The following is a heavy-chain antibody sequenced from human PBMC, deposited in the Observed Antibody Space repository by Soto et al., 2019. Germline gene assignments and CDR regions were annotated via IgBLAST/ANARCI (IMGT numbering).Heavy chain of an antibody. V-gene: IGHV2-5*01. CDR1: GFSLTTNGVG. J-gene: IGHJ5*02. Sequence: QITLKESGPTLVKPTQTLTLTYTFSGFSLTTNGVGVGWIRQPPGKALEWLALIYWNEDKGYSPSLKTRLTITKDTSKNQVFLTMTNMDPVETATYYCVHRQSHRSWLDPWGQGTLVTGSS. CDR2: IYWNEDK. CDR3: VHRQSHRSWLDP.